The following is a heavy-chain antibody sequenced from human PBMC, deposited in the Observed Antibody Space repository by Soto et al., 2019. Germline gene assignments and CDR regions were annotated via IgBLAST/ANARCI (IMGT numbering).Heavy chain of an antibody. Sequence: GGSLRLSCAASGFTFSSYAMHWVRQAPGKGLEWVAVISYDGSNKYYADSVKGRFTISRDNSKNTLYLQMNSLRAEDTAVYYCARVHYDSSGYYYYYYYGMDVWGQGTTVTVSS. D-gene: IGHD3-22*01. CDR3: ARVHYDSSGYYYYYYYGMDV. J-gene: IGHJ6*02. CDR2: ISYDGSNK. CDR1: GFTFSSYA. V-gene: IGHV3-30*04.